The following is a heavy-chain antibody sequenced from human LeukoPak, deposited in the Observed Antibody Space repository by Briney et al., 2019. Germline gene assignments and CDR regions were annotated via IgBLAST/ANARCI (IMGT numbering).Heavy chain of an antibody. CDR2: ISSSSSYI. V-gene: IGHV3-21*01. CDR3: ARGEYDFWSGYYRNYYGMDV. Sequence: GGSLRLSCAASGFTFSSYAMSWVRQAPGKGLEWVSSISSSSSYIYYADSVKGRFTISRDNAKDSLYLQMNSLRAEDTAVYYCARGEYDFWSGYYRNYYGMDVWGQGTTVTVSS. CDR1: GFTFSSYA. J-gene: IGHJ6*02. D-gene: IGHD3-3*01.